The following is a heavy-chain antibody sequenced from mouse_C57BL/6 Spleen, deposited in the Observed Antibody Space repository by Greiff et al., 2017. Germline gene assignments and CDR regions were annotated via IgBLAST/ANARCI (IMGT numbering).Heavy chain of an antibody. D-gene: IGHD4-1*01. CDR2: IHPNSGST. CDR3: ASGGLTGFAY. J-gene: IGHJ3*01. V-gene: IGHV1-64*01. CDR1: GYTFTSYW. Sequence: VQLQQPGAELVKPGASVKLSCTASGYTFTSYWMHWVKQRPGQGLEWIGMIHPNSGSTNYNEKFKSKDTLTVVKSSSTAYMQLGSLTSEDSSVYYCASGGLTGFAYWGQGTLVTVSA.